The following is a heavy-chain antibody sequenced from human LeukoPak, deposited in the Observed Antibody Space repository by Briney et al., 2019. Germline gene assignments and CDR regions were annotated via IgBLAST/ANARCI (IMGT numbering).Heavy chain of an antibody. V-gene: IGHV1-18*01. Sequence: ASVKVSCKASGYTFTSYGISWVRQAPGQGLEGMGWISAYNGNTNYAQKLQGRVTMTTETSTSTAYMELRSVRSDDTAVYYCARLAAAGMGSTWFDPWGQGTLVTVSS. CDR3: ARLAAAGMGSTWFDP. CDR1: GYTFTSYG. CDR2: ISAYNGNT. J-gene: IGHJ5*02. D-gene: IGHD6-13*01.